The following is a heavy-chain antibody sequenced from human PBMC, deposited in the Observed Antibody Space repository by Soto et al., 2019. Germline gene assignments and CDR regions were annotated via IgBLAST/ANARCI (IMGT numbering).Heavy chain of an antibody. CDR1: GGTFSSYA. D-gene: IGHD2-2*01. J-gene: IGHJ5*02. V-gene: IGHV1-69*13. Sequence: GASVKVSCKASGGTFSSYAISWVRQAPGQGLEWMGGIIPIFGTANYAQKFQGRVTITADESTSTAYMELSSLRSEDTAVYYCARFGGLPHCSSTSCYPQVPWGQGTLVTVSS. CDR2: IIPIFGTA. CDR3: ARFGGLPHCSSTSCYPQVP.